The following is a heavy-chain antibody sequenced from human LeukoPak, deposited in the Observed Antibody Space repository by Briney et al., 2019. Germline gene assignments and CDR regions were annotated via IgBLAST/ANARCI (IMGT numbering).Heavy chain of an antibody. V-gene: IGHV3-23*01. CDR1: KFTFSNYW. CDR3: AKNYGGFLEWLLFDY. CDR2: ISGSGGST. D-gene: IGHD3-3*01. Sequence: GGSLILSCVASKFTFSNYWMSWVRQAPGKGLEWVSVISGSGGSTSYADSVKGRFTISRDNSKNTLYLQMNSLRAEDTAVYYCAKNYGGFLEWLLFDYWGQGTLVTVSS. J-gene: IGHJ4*02.